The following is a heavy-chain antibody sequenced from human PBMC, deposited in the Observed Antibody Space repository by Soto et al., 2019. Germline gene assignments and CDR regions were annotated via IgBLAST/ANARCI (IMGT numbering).Heavy chain of an antibody. J-gene: IGHJ6*02. Sequence: ASVKVSCKASGYTFTSYAMHWVRQAPGQRFEWMGWINAGNGNTKYSQKFQGRVTITRDTSASTAYMELSSLRSDGTAVYYCARVGRYSQGDYYYGMDVWGQGTTVTVSS. CDR3: ARVGRYSQGDYYYGMDV. D-gene: IGHD5-18*01. CDR2: INAGNGNT. CDR1: GYTFTSYA. V-gene: IGHV1-3*01.